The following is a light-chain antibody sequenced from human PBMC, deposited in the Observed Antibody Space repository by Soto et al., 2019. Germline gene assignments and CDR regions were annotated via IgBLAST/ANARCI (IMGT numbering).Light chain of an antibody. CDR1: SSDVGSYNL. V-gene: IGLV2-23*01. J-gene: IGLJ1*01. Sequence: QSALTQPASVSGSHGQSITISCTGTSSDVGSYNLVSWYQQHPGKAPKLMIYEGSKRPPGVSNRFSGSKSGNTASLTISGLQAEDEADYYCCSYAGSSTYVFGTGTKVTVL. CDR2: EGS. CDR3: CSYAGSSTYV.